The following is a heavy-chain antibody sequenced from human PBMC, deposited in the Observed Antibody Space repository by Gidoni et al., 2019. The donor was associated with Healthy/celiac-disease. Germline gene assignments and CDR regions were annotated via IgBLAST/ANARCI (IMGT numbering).Heavy chain of an antibody. J-gene: IGHJ6*04. CDR3: AKTYGFWSGPPDGMDV. CDR1: GFTFSSSG. Sequence: QVQLVESGGGVVQPGRSLRLSCAASGFTFSSSGMHWVRQAPGKGLEGVAVISYDGSNKYYADSVKGRFTISRDNSKNTLYLQMNSLRAEDTAVYYCAKTYGFWSGPPDGMDVWGKGTTVTVSS. CDR2: ISYDGSNK. D-gene: IGHD3-3*01. V-gene: IGHV3-30*18.